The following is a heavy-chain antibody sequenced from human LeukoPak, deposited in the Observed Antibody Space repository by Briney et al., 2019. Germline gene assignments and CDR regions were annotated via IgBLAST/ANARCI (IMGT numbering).Heavy chain of an antibody. CDR3: AGGYCSGGSCYSGDAFDI. V-gene: IGHV3-21*01. Sequence: GGSLRLSCAASGFTFSSYSMNWVRQAPGKGLEWVSFISTSSSYIYYADSVKGRFTISRDNAKNSLYLQMNSLRAEDTAVYYCAGGYCSGGSCYSGDAFDIWGQGTMVTVSS. CDR1: GFTFSSYS. D-gene: IGHD2-15*01. J-gene: IGHJ3*02. CDR2: ISTSSSYI.